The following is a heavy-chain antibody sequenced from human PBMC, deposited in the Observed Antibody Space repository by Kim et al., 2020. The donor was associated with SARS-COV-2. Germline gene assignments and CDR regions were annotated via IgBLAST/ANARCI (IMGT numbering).Heavy chain of an antibody. J-gene: IGHJ6*01. CDR2: LSDNGGST. V-gene: IGHV3-23*01. CDR1: GFRFSNYG. Sequence: GGSLRLSCVGSGFRFSNYGMSWVRQTPEKGLQWVAGLSDNGGSTYYTESVKGRFTISRDNSKNTVYLQMSNLRADDTAVYYCAKEPAMTYYYDYGMDVWG. CDR3: AKEPAMTYYYDYGMDV.